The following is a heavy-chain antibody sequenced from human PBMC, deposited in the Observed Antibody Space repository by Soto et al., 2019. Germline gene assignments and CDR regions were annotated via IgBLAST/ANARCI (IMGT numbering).Heavy chain of an antibody. D-gene: IGHD2-15*01. Sequence: QVQLVQSGAEVKKPGSSVKVSCKASGGTFSSYAISWVRQAPGQGLEWMGGIIPIFGTANYAQKFQGRVTITADESTSTAYMELSSLRSEDTAVYYCARGGGGRYCSGGSCFKYNWFDPWGQGTLVTVSS. CDR1: GGTFSSYA. J-gene: IGHJ5*02. V-gene: IGHV1-69*12. CDR3: ARGGGGRYCSGGSCFKYNWFDP. CDR2: IIPIFGTA.